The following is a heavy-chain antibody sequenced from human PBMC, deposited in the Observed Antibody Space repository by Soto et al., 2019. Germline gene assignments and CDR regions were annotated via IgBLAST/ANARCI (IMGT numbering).Heavy chain of an antibody. J-gene: IGHJ4*02. CDR3: AKDQGKWELRDFDY. CDR2: ISYDGSNK. Sequence: GGSLRLSCAASGFTFSSYGMHWVRQAPGKGLEWVAVISYDGSNKYYADSVKGRFTISRDNSKNTLYLQMNSLRAEDTAVYYCAKDQGKWELRDFDYWGQGTLVTVSS. CDR1: GFTFSSYG. D-gene: IGHD1-26*01. V-gene: IGHV3-30*18.